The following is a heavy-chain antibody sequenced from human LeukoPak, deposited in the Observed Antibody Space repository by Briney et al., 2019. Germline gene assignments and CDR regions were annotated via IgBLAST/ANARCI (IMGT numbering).Heavy chain of an antibody. V-gene: IGHV1-18*01. J-gene: IGHJ6*02. CDR1: GYTFTSYG. Sequence: GASVKVSCKASGYTFTSYGISWVRQAPGQGLEWMGWISAYNGNTNYAQKLQGRVTMTTDTSTSTAYMELRSLRSDDTAVYYCARDLGFTMVRGVLYYCYGMDVWGQGTTVTVSS. CDR2: ISAYNGNT. D-gene: IGHD3-10*01. CDR3: ARDLGFTMVRGVLYYCYGMDV.